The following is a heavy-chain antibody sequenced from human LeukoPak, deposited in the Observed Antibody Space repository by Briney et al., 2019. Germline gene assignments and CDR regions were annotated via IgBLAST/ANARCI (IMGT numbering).Heavy chain of an antibody. V-gene: IGHV3-13*04. D-gene: IGHD2-15*01. J-gene: IGHJ2*01. CDR2: IGTAGDT. CDR3: ARADSYCSGGSCYKYWYFDL. Sequence: PGGSLRLSCAPSGFTFSSYDMHWVPQATGKGVEWVSAIGTAGDTYYPGSLKGRFTISRENAKNSLYLQMNSLRGGDTAVYYCARADSYCSGGSCYKYWYFDLWGRGTLVTVSS. CDR1: GFTFSSYD.